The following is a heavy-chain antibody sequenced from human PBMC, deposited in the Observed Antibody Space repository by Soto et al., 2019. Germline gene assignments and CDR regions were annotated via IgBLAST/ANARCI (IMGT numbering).Heavy chain of an antibody. CDR1: GFTFSSYS. Sequence: GGSLRLSCAASGFTFSSYSMNWVRQAPGKGLEWVSSISSSSSYIYYADSVKGRFTISRDNAKNSLYLQMNSLRAEDTAVYYCARVLVHYGMDFWGQGTTVPVSS. D-gene: IGHD6-6*01. CDR2: ISSSSSYI. V-gene: IGHV3-21*01. CDR3: ARVLVHYGMDF. J-gene: IGHJ6*02.